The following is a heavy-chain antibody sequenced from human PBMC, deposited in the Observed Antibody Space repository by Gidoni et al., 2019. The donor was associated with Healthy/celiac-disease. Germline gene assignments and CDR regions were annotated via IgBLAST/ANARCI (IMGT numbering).Heavy chain of an antibody. V-gene: IGHV4-38-2*01. CDR1: GYSISSGYY. D-gene: IGHD3-22*01. CDR3: ARATTNYYDSNPRGQRYNWFDP. Sequence: QVQLQESGPGLVKPSETLSLTCAVSGYSISSGYYRGGIRQPPGKGLEWIGSIYHSGSTYYNPSLKSRVPISVDTSKNQFSLKLSSVTAADTAVYYCARATTNYYDSNPRGQRYNWFDPWGQGTLVTVSS. J-gene: IGHJ5*02. CDR2: IYHSGST.